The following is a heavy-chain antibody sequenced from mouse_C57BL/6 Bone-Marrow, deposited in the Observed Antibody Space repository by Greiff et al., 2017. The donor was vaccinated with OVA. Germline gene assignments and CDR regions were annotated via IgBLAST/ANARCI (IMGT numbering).Heavy chain of an antibody. Sequence: QVQLQQPGAELVKPGASVQMSCKASGYTFTSYWITWVKQRPGQGLEWIGDIYPGSGSTNYNEKFKSKATLTVDTSSSTAYMQLSSLTSEDSAVYYGASYYYGSSYEAYWGQGTLVTVSA. CDR2: IYPGSGST. V-gene: IGHV1-55*01. CDR3: ASYYYGSSYEAY. J-gene: IGHJ3*01. D-gene: IGHD1-1*01. CDR1: GYTFTSYW.